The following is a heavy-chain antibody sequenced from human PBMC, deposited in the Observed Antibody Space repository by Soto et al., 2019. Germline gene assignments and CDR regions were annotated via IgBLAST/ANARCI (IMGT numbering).Heavy chain of an antibody. CDR2: VSSTGST. CDR3: ARFSPPRKSHDSNPGWFDP. D-gene: IGHD5-18*01. J-gene: IGHJ5*02. Sequence: SETMSLTCTVSGGSLNSYYWTWIRQSQGKRLEWVGYVSSTGSTNYNPSLKSRVTLSLDTSTNEVSLSLTSVTAADAAVYFCARFSPPRKSHDSNPGWFDPWGQGIMVTVS. CDR1: GGSLNSYY. V-gene: IGHV4-59*01.